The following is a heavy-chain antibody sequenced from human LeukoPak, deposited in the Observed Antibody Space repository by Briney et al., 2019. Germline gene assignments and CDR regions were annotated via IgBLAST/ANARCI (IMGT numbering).Heavy chain of an antibody. CDR2: IYYSGST. CDR3: ARDLIVVVPAATYYYGMDV. V-gene: IGHV4-31*03. J-gene: IGHJ6*02. D-gene: IGHD2-2*01. Sequence: SQTLSLTCTVSGGSISSGGYYWSWIRQHPGKGLEWIGYIYYSGSTYYNPSLKSRVTISVDMSKNQFSLKLSSVTAADTAVYYCARDLIVVVPAATYYYGMDVWGQGATVTVSS. CDR1: GGSISSGGYY.